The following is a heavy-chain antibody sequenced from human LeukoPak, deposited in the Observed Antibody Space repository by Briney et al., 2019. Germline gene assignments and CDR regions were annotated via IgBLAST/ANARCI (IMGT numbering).Heavy chain of an antibody. CDR2: IYYSGST. J-gene: IGHJ4*02. Sequence: SETLSLTCTVSGGSISSYYWSWIRQPPGKGLEWIGYIYYSGSTNYNPSLKSRVTISVDTSKNQFSLKLSSVTAADTAVYYCARYYGARSYLFYYWGQGTLVTVST. CDR1: GGSISSYY. CDR3: ARYYGARSYLFYY. V-gene: IGHV4-59*01. D-gene: IGHD3-10*01.